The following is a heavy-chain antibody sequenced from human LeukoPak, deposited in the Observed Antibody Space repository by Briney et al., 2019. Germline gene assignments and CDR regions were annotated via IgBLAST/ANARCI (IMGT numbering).Heavy chain of an antibody. Sequence: GGSLRLSCVASGLTFITFAMIGVRQPPGKGLEWVSSIFPSGGEIHYADSVRGRFTISRDNSKSTLSLQMNSLRVEDTAIYYCATYRQVLLPFESWGQGTLVTVSS. CDR1: GLTFITFA. V-gene: IGHV3-23*01. D-gene: IGHD2-8*02. CDR3: ATYRQVLLPFES. CDR2: IFPSGGEI. J-gene: IGHJ4*02.